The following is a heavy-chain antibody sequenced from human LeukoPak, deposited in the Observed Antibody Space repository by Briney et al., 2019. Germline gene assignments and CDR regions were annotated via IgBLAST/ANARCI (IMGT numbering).Heavy chain of an antibody. J-gene: IGHJ4*02. V-gene: IGHV4-39*01. CDR3: ATLGLLRGAGFNLATHFDF. CDR2: VHYTGST. D-gene: IGHD1-26*01. CDR1: GVSISNNYFY. Sequence: SETLSLSCTVSGVSISNNYFYWAWIRQPPGKGLELIGYVHYTGSTFYNSSLKSRVTISADTSQNQFSLSLTSVTAADTAVYYCATLGLLRGAGFNLATHFDFWGQGTLVTVSS.